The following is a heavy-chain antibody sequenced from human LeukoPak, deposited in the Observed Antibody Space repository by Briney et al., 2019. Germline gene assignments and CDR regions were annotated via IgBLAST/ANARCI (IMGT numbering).Heavy chain of an antibody. V-gene: IGHV1-46*01. J-gene: IGHJ5*02. CDR2: INPSGGST. D-gene: IGHD2-2*01. Sequence: ASVKVSCKASGYTFTLYYMHWARQAPGQGLEWMGTINPSGGSTHYAQRFQGRVTMTRDTSTSTVDMELSSLRSEDTAVYYCARGYCSSTSCYAWFDPWGQGTLVTVSS. CDR3: ARGYCSSTSCYAWFDP. CDR1: GYTFTLYY.